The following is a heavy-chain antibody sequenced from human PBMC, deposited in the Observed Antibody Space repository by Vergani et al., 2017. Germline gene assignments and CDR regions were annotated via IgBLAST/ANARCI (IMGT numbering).Heavy chain of an antibody. J-gene: IGHJ6*02. Sequence: QVQLVQSGAEVKKPGASVKVSCKASGYTFTGYYMHWVRQAPGQGLEWMGWINPNSGGTNYAQKFHGRGTMTRDTSSSTAYMELSRLRSDDTAVYYCAGDSRPPNLGDLAYGMDVWGQGTTVTVSS. V-gene: IGHV1-2*02. D-gene: IGHD2-21*02. CDR1: GYTFTGYY. CDR3: AGDSRPPNLGDLAYGMDV. CDR2: INPNSGGT.